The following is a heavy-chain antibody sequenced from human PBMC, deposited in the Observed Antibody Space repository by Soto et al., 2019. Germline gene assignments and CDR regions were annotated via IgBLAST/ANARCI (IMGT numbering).Heavy chain of an antibody. CDR3: TRRVSGYDSFWFDP. CDR2: IRSKAYGGTT. CDR1: GFTFGDYA. J-gene: IGHJ5*02. V-gene: IGHV3-49*03. D-gene: IGHD5-12*01. Sequence: GGSLRLSCTASGFTFGDYAMSWFRQAPWKGLEWVGFIRSKAYGGTTEYAASVKGRFTISRDDSKSIAYLQMNSLKTEDTAVYYCTRRVSGYDSFWFDPWGQGTLVTVSS.